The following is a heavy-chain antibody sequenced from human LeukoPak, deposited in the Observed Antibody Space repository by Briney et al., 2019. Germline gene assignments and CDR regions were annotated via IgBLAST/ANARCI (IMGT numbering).Heavy chain of an antibody. V-gene: IGHV4-34*01. D-gene: IGHD3-16*01. CDR3: ARQGGDVFDI. CDR2: INHSGST. Sequence: SETLSLTCAVYGGSFSGYYWSWIRQPPGKGLEWIGEINHSGSTNYNPSLKSRVTISVDTSKNQFSLKLSSVTAADTAVYYCARQGGDVFDIWGQGTMVTVSS. J-gene: IGHJ3*02. CDR1: GGSFSGYY.